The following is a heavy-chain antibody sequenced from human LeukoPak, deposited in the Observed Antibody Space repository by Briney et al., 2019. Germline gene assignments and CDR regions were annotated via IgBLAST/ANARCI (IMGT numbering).Heavy chain of an antibody. J-gene: IGHJ3*02. V-gene: IGHV4-4*07. Sequence: PSETLSLSYTVSGGSMIDYYWSWIRQPAGKRLEWIGRIHTSGSTNYNPSLKSRVTMSVDTSNNQISLNLRSVTAADTAVYYCARDSSGRYYLDGFDIWGQGTMVTVSS. CDR3: ARDSSGRYYLDGFDI. CDR1: GGSMIDYY. CDR2: IHTSGST. D-gene: IGHD3-10*01.